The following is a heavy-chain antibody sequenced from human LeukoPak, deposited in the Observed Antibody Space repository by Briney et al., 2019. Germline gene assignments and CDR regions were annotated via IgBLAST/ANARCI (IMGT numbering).Heavy chain of an antibody. CDR3: ARDFGINDY. J-gene: IGHJ4*02. CDR1: GFTFSSYA. CDR2: ISYDGSNK. V-gene: IGHV3-30-3*01. Sequence: PGGSLRLSCAASGFTFSSYAMHWVRQAPGKGLEWVAVISYDGSNKYYADSVKGRFTISRDNSKNTLYLQMNSLRAEDTAVYYCARDFGINDYWGQGTLVTVSS. D-gene: IGHD3-16*01.